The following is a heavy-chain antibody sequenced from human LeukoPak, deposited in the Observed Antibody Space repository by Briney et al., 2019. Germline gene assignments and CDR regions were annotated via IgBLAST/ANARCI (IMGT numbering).Heavy chain of an antibody. CDR3: ARDPISLRSSSPFDY. J-gene: IGHJ4*02. Sequence: PGGSLRLSCAASGFTFSNYVMHWVRQAPGKGLEWVALISYDGYNKYYSDSVKGRFTISRDNSENTLYLQMNSLRAEDTAVYYCARDPISLRSSSPFDYWGQGTLVTVSS. CDR2: ISYDGYNK. V-gene: IGHV3-30*03. D-gene: IGHD6-13*01. CDR1: GFTFSNYV.